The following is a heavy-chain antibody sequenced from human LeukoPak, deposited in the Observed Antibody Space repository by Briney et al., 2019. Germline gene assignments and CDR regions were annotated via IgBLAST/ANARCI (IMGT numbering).Heavy chain of an antibody. CDR2: ISGSGGST. CDR1: GFTFSSYA. D-gene: IGHD3-22*01. V-gene: IGHV3-23*01. CDR3: AKDSDYYDSSGSFDY. J-gene: IGHJ4*02. Sequence: GGSLRLSCAASGFTFSSYAMSWVRQAPGKGLEWVSAISGSGGSTYYADSVKGRFTISRDNSKNTLYLQMNSLRAEDTAVYYCAKDSDYYDSSGSFDYWGQGTLVTVPS.